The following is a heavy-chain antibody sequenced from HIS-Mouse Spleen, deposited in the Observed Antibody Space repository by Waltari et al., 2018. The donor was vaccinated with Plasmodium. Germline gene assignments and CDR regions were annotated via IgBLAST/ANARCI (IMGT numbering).Heavy chain of an antibody. CDR3: ARRGGSYYYFDY. CDR1: GGSISSSSYY. Sequence: QLQLQESGPGLVKPSETLSLTCTVSGGSISSSSYYWGWIRQPPGKGLEWIGSIYYSGRTYYNPSLKSRVTISVDTSKNQFSRKLSSVTAADTAVYYCARRGGSYYYFDYWGQGTLVTVSS. CDR2: IYYSGRT. V-gene: IGHV4-39*01. J-gene: IGHJ4*02. D-gene: IGHD1-26*01.